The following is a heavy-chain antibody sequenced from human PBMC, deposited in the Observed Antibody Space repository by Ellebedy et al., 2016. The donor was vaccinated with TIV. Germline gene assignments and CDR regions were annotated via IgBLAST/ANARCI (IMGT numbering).Heavy chain of an antibody. V-gene: IGHV3-15*01. J-gene: IGHJ4*02. Sequence: GESLKISCAASGFTFSNAWMSWVRQAPGKGLEWVGRIKSKTDGGTTDYAAPVKGRFTISRDDSKNTLYLQMNSLKTEDTAVYYCTTDCGGDCYSDYWGQGTLVTVSS. CDR2: IKSKTDGGTT. D-gene: IGHD2-21*02. CDR3: TTDCGGDCYSDY. CDR1: GFTFSNAW.